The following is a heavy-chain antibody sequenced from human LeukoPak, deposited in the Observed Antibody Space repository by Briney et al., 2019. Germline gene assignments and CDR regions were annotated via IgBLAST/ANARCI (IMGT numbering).Heavy chain of an antibody. CDR3: ARDVISYYYDSTGSPIGSHFDY. CDR2: INPSGGST. D-gene: IGHD3-22*01. V-gene: IGHV1-46*01. Sequence: ASVKVSCKASGYTFTSSYMHWVRQAPGQGLEWMGVINPSGGSTSYAQKFQGRVTMTRDTSTSTVYMELSSLRSEDTAGYYCARDVISYYYDSTGSPIGSHFDYWGQGTLATVSS. CDR1: GYTFTSSY. J-gene: IGHJ4*02.